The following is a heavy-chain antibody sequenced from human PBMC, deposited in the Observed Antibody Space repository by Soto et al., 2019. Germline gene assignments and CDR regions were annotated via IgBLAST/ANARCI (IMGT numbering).Heavy chain of an antibody. J-gene: IGHJ4*02. D-gene: IGHD3-9*01. CDR1: GGSFSGYY. Sequence: SETLSLTCAVYGGSFSGYYWSWIRQPPGKGLEWIGEINHSGSTNYNPSLKSRVTISVDTSKNQFSLKLSSVTAADTAVYYCARGWLAGEDYWGQGTLVTVSS. CDR3: ARGWLAGEDY. V-gene: IGHV4-34*01. CDR2: INHSGST.